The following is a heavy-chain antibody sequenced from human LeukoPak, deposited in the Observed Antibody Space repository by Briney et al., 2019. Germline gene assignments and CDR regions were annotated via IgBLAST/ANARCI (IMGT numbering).Heavy chain of an antibody. V-gene: IGHV3-23*01. J-gene: IGHJ5*02. CDR2: ISGSGGST. CDR3: AREREQQLVYNWFDP. CDR1: GFTFSSYA. Sequence: PGGSLRLSCAASGFTFSSYAMSWVRQAPGKGLEWVSAISGSGGSTYYADSVKGRFTISRDNSKNTLYLQMNSLRAEDTAVYYCAREREQQLVYNWFDPWGQGTLVTVSS. D-gene: IGHD6-13*01.